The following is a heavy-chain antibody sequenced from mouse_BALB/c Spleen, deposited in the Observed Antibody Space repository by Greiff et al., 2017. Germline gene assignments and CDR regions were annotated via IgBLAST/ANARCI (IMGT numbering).Heavy chain of an antibody. V-gene: IGHV14-3*02. CDR2: IDPANGNT. CDR1: GFNIKDTY. Sequence: EVQLQQSGAELVKPGASVKLSCTASGFNIKDTYMHWVKQRPEQGLEWIGRIDPANGNTKYDPKFQGKATITADTSSNTAYLQLSSLTSEDTAVYDCARGYYGSSYYFDYWGQGTTLTVSS. D-gene: IGHD1-1*01. J-gene: IGHJ2*01. CDR3: ARGYYGSSYYFDY.